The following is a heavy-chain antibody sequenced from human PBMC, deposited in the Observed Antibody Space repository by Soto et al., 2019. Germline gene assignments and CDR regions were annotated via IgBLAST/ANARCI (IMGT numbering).Heavy chain of an antibody. D-gene: IGHD1-26*01. CDR2: IYYSGSA. CDR3: SRDDREHTKSQAPDH. Sequence: QVQLQESGPGLVKPSETLSLTCTVSGGSISTYYWNWIRQPPGKGLESIGYIYYSGSANYSPSLKSRVTISVDTAKNAFSLKLSSVTAADTDIYYCSRDDREHTKSQAPDHWGQGTLVTVSS. J-gene: IGHJ4*02. CDR1: GGSISTYY. V-gene: IGHV4-59*01.